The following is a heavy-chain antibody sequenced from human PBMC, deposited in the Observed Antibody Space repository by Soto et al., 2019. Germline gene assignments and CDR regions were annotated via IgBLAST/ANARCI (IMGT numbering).Heavy chain of an antibody. CDR3: AKTTGPIDPFDY. V-gene: IGHV3-23*01. Sequence: EVQLLESGGGLVQPGGSLRLSCAASGFTFNRYAMSWVRQAPGKGLEWVSAISGSGVTYYADSVKGRFTISRDNSKNTLSLQMNSLSAEDTAVYYCAKTTGPIDPFDYWGQGTLVTVSS. CDR1: GFTFNRYA. D-gene: IGHD4-17*01. J-gene: IGHJ4*02. CDR2: ISGSGVT.